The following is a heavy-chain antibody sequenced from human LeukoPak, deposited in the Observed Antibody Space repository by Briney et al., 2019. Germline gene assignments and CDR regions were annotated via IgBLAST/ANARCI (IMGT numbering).Heavy chain of an antibody. CDR2: INPNSGGT. Sequence: ASVKVSCKASGYTFTGYYMHWVRQAPGQGLEWMGWINPNSGGTNYAQKFQGRVTMTRDTSISTAYMELSRLRSDDTAVYYCATGDYGDYLSWFDPWGQGTLVTVSS. V-gene: IGHV1-2*02. J-gene: IGHJ5*02. D-gene: IGHD4-17*01. CDR1: GYTFTGYY. CDR3: ATGDYGDYLSWFDP.